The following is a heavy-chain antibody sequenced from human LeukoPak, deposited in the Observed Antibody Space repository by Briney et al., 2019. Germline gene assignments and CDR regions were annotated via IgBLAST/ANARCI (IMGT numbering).Heavy chain of an antibody. CDR2: ISPSGDIT. CDR3: AKDDAWLRFGE. CDR1: GFPFSSHG. J-gene: IGHJ4*02. D-gene: IGHD3-10*01. Sequence: GGSRRLSCAGAGFPFSSHGMNWVRQAPGEGLEWVSGISPSGDITYYADSVKGRFTISRDNSKNTLYLEVISLTAEDTAVYYCAKDDAWLRFGEWSQGTLVTVSS. V-gene: IGHV3-23*01.